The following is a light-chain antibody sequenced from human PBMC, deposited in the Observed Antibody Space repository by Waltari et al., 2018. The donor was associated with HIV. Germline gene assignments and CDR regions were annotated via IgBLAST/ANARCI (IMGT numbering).Light chain of an antibody. J-gene: IGLJ2*01. V-gene: IGLV4-69*01. Sequence: HLLLTPSPSSSSSLGASVKLTCTLSTGHSTYAISLHLQRPDKGPRELMKINDDGSHAKGDGIPDRVLGSSSGAERYLTISRLQSEDEADYYCQTWASGVVVFGGGTKLTVL. CDR1: TGHSTYA. CDR2: INDDGSH. CDR3: QTWASGVVV.